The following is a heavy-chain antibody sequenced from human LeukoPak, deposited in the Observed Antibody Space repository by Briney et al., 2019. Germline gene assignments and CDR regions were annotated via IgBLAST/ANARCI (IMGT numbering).Heavy chain of an antibody. V-gene: IGHV3-30*04. J-gene: IGHJ4*02. CDR2: ISYDGSNK. CDR3: AKAAGGRLER. Sequence: GASVKVSCKTSGYTFNAYYMHWVRQAPGKGLEWVALISYDGSNKYYADSVKGRFTISRDNSKNTLYLQMNSLRAEDTAVYYCAKAAGGRLERWGQGTLVTVSS. D-gene: IGHD6-13*01. CDR1: GYTFNAYY.